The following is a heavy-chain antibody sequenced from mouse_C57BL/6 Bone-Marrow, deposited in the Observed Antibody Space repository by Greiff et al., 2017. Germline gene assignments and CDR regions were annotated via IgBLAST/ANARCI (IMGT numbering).Heavy chain of an antibody. V-gene: IGHV5-9*01. CDR1: GFTFSSYT. CDR2: ISGGGGNT. CDR3: ARHVGPYAMDY. Sequence: EVKLMESGGGLVKPGGSLKLSCAASGFTFSSYTMSWVRQTPEKRLEWVATISGGGGNTYYPDSVKGRFTISRDNAKNPLYLQMSSLRSEDTALYYCARHVGPYAMDYWGQGTSVTVSS. J-gene: IGHJ4*01.